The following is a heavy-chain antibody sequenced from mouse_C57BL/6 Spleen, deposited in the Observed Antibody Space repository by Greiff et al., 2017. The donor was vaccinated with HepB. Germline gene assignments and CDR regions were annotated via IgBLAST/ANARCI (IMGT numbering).Heavy chain of an antibody. V-gene: IGHV1-80*01. J-gene: IGHJ3*01. D-gene: IGHD2-5*01. CDR3: ARGGSNLAWFAY. CDR1: GYAFSSYW. Sequence: QVQLKESGAELVKPGASVKISCKASGYAFSSYWMNWVKQRPGKGLEWIGQIYPGDGDTNYNGKFKGKATLTADKSSSTAYMQLSSLTSEDSAVYFCARGGSNLAWFAYWGQGTLVTVSA. CDR2: IYPGDGDT.